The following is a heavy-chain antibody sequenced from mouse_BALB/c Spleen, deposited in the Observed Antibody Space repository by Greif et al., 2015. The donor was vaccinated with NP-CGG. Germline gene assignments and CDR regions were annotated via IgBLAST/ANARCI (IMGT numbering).Heavy chain of an antibody. V-gene: IGHV1-84*02. CDR1: GYTFTDYY. CDR2: IYPGSGNT. Sequence: QVQLQQSGPELVKPGASVKISCKASGYTFTDYYINWVNQKPGQGLERIGWIYPGSGNTKYNEKFKGKATLTADTSSSTAYMQFSSLTSEDTAVYFCARRTGTEAMDYWGQGTSVTVSS. J-gene: IGHJ4*01. CDR3: ARRTGTEAMDY. D-gene: IGHD4-1*01.